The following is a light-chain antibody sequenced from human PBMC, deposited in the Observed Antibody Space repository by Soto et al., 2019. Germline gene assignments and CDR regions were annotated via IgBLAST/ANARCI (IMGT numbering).Light chain of an antibody. CDR2: GAS. V-gene: IGKV3-20*01. CDR1: QSVSSSY. J-gene: IGKJ1*01. CDR3: QQYGSSPRT. Sequence: EIVLTQSPGTLSLSPGERATLSCRASQSVSSSYLAWYQQKPGQAPRLLIYGASSRATGIPDRFSGSGSGKDFTRTINRLEPEDFAVYYCQQYGSSPRTFGQGTKVEIK.